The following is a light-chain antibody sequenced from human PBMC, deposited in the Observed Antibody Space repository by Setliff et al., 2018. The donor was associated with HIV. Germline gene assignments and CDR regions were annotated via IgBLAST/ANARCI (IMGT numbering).Light chain of an antibody. Sequence: QSALAQPASVSGSPGQSITISCTGTSSDVGGYNYVSWYQQHPGKAPKLMIYDVSQRPSGVSNRFSGSKSDSTASLTISGLQPEDEADYYCSSYTTSITVVFGTGTKVTVL. CDR2: DVS. CDR3: SSYTTSITVV. CDR1: SSDVGGYNY. J-gene: IGLJ1*01. V-gene: IGLV2-14*03.